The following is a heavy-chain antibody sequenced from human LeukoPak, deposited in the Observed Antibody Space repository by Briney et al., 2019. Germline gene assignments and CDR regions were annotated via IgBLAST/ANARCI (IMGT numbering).Heavy chain of an antibody. CDR1: GGSVSSGSYY. Sequence: SETLSLTCTVSGGSVSSGSYYWSWIRQPPGKGLEWIGYIYYSGSTNYNPSLKSRVTISVDTSKNQFSLKLSSVTAADTAVYYCARPSTYYYDSSGYFDYWGQGTLVTVSS. J-gene: IGHJ4*02. CDR3: ARPSTYYYDSSGYFDY. V-gene: IGHV4-61*01. D-gene: IGHD3-22*01. CDR2: IYYSGST.